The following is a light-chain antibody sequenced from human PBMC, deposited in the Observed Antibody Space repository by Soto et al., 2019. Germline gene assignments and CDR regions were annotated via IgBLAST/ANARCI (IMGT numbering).Light chain of an antibody. J-gene: IGKJ1*01. V-gene: IGKV1-5*01. CDR1: QSISTW. CDR2: DAS. CDR3: QQYNSYSGGT. Sequence: IQMTQSPPSLSATVGDRVTITCRASQSISTWLAWYQQKPGKAPKFLIYDASSLESGVPSRFSGSGSGTEFTLTISSLQPDDFATYYCQQYNSYSGGTFGQRTKVDIK.